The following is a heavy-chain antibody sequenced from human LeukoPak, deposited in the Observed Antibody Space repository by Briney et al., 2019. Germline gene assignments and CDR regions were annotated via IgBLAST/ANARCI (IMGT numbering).Heavy chain of an antibody. CDR3: ATRYYYDSSGYYSANDY. J-gene: IGHJ4*02. Sequence: PGGSLRLSCAASGFTFSSYGMSWVRQAPGKGLEWVSGISRSGGSTYYADSVKGRFTISRDNSKNALYLQMNSLRAEDTAVYYCATRYYYDSSGYYSANDYWGQGTLVTVSS. V-gene: IGHV3-23*01. D-gene: IGHD3-22*01. CDR1: GFTFSSYG. CDR2: ISRSGGST.